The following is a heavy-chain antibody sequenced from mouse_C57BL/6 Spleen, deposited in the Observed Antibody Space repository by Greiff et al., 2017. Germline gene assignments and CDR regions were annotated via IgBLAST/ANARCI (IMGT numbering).Heavy chain of an antibody. Sequence: VQLQQSGAELVKPGASVKLSCKASGYTFTEYTIHWVKQRSGQGLEWIGWFYPGSGSIKYNEKFKDKATLTADKSSSTVYMELSRLTSEDSAVYFCERPEDKTTVVARGYYFDYWGQGTTLTVSS. V-gene: IGHV1-62-2*01. J-gene: IGHJ2*01. CDR3: ERPEDKTTVVARGYYFDY. D-gene: IGHD1-1*01. CDR1: GYTFTEYT. CDR2: FYPGSGSI.